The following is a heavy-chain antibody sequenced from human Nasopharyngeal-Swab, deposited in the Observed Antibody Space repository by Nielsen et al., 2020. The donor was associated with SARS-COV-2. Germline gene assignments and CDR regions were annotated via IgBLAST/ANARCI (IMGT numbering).Heavy chain of an antibody. J-gene: IGHJ4*02. CDR2: ISRTGRT. CDR1: GGSFSGYY. Sequence: SDTLSLTCAVYGGSFSGYYWSWIRQSPGKGLEWIGEISRTGRTNYHPSLNSRVTISLDTSTHQFSLKVTSVTAADTAVYYCARQGVPIRGWFKDYDRTAYEYWGQGTLVTVSS. D-gene: IGHD3-22*01. V-gene: IGHV4-34*01. CDR3: ARQGVPIRGWFKDYDRTAYEY.